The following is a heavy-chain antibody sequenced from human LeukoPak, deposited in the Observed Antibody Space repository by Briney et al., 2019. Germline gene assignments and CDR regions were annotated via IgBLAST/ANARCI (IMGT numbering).Heavy chain of an antibody. Sequence: VSVKVSCKXSGYTLTELSMHWVRQAPGKGLEWMGGLDPEDGETIYSQKFQGRVTMTEDTSTDTAYMELSSLRSEDTAVYYCATGVILGHFDYWGQGTLVTVSS. D-gene: IGHD3-16*02. J-gene: IGHJ4*02. CDR3: ATGVILGHFDY. CDR2: LDPEDGET. CDR1: GYTLTELS. V-gene: IGHV1-24*01.